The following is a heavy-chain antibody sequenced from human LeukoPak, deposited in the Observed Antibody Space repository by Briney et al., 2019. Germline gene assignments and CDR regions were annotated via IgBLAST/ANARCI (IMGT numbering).Heavy chain of an antibody. Sequence: SQTLSLTFAISGDSVSINSAAWNWIRQSPSRGLEWLGRTYYRSKWYNDYAVSGKSRITINPYTSKNQFSLQLNSVTPEDTAVYYCARGLEQWLVRWFDPWGQGTLVTVSS. CDR3: ARGLEQWLVRWFDP. D-gene: IGHD6-19*01. CDR2: TYYRSKWYN. J-gene: IGHJ5*02. V-gene: IGHV6-1*01. CDR1: GDSVSINSAA.